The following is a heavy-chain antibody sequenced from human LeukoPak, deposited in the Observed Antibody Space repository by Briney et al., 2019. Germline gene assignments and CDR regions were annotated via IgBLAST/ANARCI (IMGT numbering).Heavy chain of an antibody. CDR1: GGSFSGHY. CDR2: MNHNGGS. Sequence: SETLSLTCAVYGGSFSGHYWSWIRQPPGKGLEWIGEMNHNGGSNYNPSLKSRVTISVDTSKNQFSLKLSSVTAADTAVYYCLATEAGLEWLLYPDYWAREPWSPSPQ. D-gene: IGHD3-3*01. V-gene: IGHV4-34*01. CDR3: LATEAGLEWLLYPDY. J-gene: IGHJ4*02.